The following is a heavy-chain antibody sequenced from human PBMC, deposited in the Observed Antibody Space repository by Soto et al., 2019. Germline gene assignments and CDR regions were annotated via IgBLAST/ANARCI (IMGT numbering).Heavy chain of an antibody. J-gene: IGHJ4*02. CDR2: IYYSGST. CDR1: GGSISSYD. Sequence: TSETLSLTCTVSGGSISSYDWSWIRQPPGKGLEWIGYIYYSGSTNYNPSLKSRVTISVDTSKNQFSLKLSSVTAADTAVYYCARGGEYDSSADYWGQGTLVTVS. D-gene: IGHD3-22*01. V-gene: IGHV4-59*01. CDR3: ARGGEYDSSADY.